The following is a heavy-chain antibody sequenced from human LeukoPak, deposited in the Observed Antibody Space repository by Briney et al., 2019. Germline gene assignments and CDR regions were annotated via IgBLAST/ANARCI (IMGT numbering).Heavy chain of an antibody. J-gene: IGHJ4*02. D-gene: IGHD3-10*01. CDR3: AVGSYYFDY. CDR2: ISGSSAST. Sequence: GGSLRLSCAASGFNVSYNYMSWVRQAPGKGLEWVSGISGSSASTYYADSVKGRFTISRDNSKNTLYVQMNSLRAEDTAVYYCAVGSYYFDYWGQGTLVTVPS. CDR1: GFNVSYNY. V-gene: IGHV3-23*01.